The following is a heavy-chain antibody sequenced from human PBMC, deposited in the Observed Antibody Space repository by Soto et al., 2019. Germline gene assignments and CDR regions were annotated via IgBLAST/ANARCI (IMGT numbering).Heavy chain of an antibody. V-gene: IGHV1-69*01. J-gene: IGHJ5*02. Sequence: QVQLVQSGAEVKKPGSSVKVSCKASGGSFSSYAISWVRQAPGQGLEWMGGIIPIFGTPNYAQKFQGRVTITADESTGTVNMELSSLRSEDTAVYYCARSQGGIVGATGFDPWGQGTLVTVSS. CDR3: ARSQGGIVGATGFDP. CDR1: GGSFSSYA. CDR2: IIPIFGTP. D-gene: IGHD1-26*01.